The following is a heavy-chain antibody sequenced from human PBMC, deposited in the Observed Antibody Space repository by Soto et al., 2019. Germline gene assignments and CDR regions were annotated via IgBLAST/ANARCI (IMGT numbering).Heavy chain of an antibody. CDR1: GYSISSGYY. V-gene: IGHV4-38-2*01. CDR2: IYHSGST. J-gene: IGHJ5*02. Sequence: SETLSLTCAVSGYSISSGYYWGWIRQPPGKGLEWIGSIYHSGSTYYNPSLKSRVTISVDTSKNQFSLKLSSVTAADTAVYYCARGGLAYSSSPLNWFDPWGQGTPVTVSS. D-gene: IGHD6-6*01. CDR3: ARGGLAYSSSPLNWFDP.